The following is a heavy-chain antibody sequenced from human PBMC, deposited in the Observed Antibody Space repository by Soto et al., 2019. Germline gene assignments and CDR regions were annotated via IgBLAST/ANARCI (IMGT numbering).Heavy chain of an antibody. CDR1: GGSISSSSYY. V-gene: IGHV4-39*01. CDR3: ARHEAVAEGGYFDY. Sequence: QLQLQESGPGLVKPSETLSLTCTVSGGSISSSSYYWGWIRQPPGKGLEWIETIYYTGSTYYNPSLRSRVTISVDTSKNQFSLKLSSVTAADTAVYYCARHEAVAEGGYFDYWGQGTLVTVSS. J-gene: IGHJ4*02. CDR2: IYYTGST. D-gene: IGHD6-19*01.